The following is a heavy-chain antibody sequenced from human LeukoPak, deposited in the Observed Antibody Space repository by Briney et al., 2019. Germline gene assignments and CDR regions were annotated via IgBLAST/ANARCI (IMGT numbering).Heavy chain of an antibody. CDR3: ARAAGDYVRFDY. V-gene: IGHV3-48*03. J-gene: IGHJ4*02. Sequence: GGSLRLSCAGSGFTFSSYEMNWVRQATGKGLGWVSYIRGSGTTISYADSVKGRFTISRDNAKNSLYLQMNSLRGEDTAIYYCARAAGDYVRFDYWGQGTLVTVSS. CDR1: GFTFSSYE. CDR2: IRGSGTTI. D-gene: IGHD4-17*01.